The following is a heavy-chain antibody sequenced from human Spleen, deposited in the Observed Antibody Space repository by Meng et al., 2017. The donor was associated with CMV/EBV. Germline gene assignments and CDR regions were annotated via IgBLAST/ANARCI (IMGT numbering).Heavy chain of an antibody. J-gene: IGHJ4*02. CDR2: INPNSGGT. V-gene: IGHV1-2*02. CDR3: ATTHTSWFYYNVPPHFDY. D-gene: IGHD2-2*01. Sequence: ASVKVSCKASGYTFTGYYMHWVRQAPGQGLEWMGWINPNSGGTNYAQKFQGRVTMTRDTSISTAYMELSRLRSDDTAVYYCATTHTSWFYYNVPPHFDYWGQGTLVTVSS. CDR1: GYTFTGYY.